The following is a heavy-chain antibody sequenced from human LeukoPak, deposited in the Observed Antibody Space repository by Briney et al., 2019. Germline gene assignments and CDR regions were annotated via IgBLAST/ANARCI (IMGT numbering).Heavy chain of an antibody. CDR2: IYSGGST. Sequence: PGGSLRLSCVASGFTVSSNYVSWVRQAPGKGLEWVSVIYSGGSTYYADSVKGRFTISRDNSKSTVYLQMNSLRAEDTAIYYCARDSDYYAFTYWGQGTLVTVSS. CDR3: ARDSDYYAFTY. CDR1: GFTVSSNY. D-gene: IGHD1-26*01. V-gene: IGHV3-53*01. J-gene: IGHJ4*02.